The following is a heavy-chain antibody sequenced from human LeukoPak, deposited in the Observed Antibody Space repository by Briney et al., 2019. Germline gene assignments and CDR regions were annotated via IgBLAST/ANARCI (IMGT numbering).Heavy chain of an antibody. D-gene: IGHD1-1*01. CDR3: ARAKPNWNPPDY. Sequence: SETLSLTCTVSGGSITSNFWSWIRQPPGKGLEWIGYIFDGGNTRYNPSLSSRATISRDTSKNQFSLRLSSLTAADTAVYYCARAKPNWNPPDYWGQGTLVTISS. J-gene: IGHJ4*02. CDR2: IFDGGNT. CDR1: GGSITSNF. V-gene: IGHV4-59*08.